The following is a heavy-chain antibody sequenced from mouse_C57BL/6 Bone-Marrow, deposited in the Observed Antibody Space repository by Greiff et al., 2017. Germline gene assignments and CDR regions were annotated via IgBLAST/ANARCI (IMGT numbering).Heavy chain of an antibody. CDR1: GFTFSDYG. CDR3: ARGDGYVWFAY. Sequence: EVKVVESGGGLVQPGGSLKLSCAASGFTFSDYGMAWVRQAPRKGPEWVAFISNLAYSIYYADTVTGRFTISRENAKNTLYLEMSSLRSEDTAMYYCARGDGYVWFAYWGQGTLVTVSA. J-gene: IGHJ3*01. CDR2: ISNLAYSI. D-gene: IGHD2-2*01. V-gene: IGHV5-15*01.